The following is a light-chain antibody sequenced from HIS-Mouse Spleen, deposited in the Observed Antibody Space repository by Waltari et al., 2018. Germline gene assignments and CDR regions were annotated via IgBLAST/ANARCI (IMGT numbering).Light chain of an antibody. Sequence: SYALTQPPQVSVSPGQTARITCSGDALPKTYAYWYQQKSGQAPVLVIDEDSKRPSGIPERFSGSSSGTMATLTISGAQVEDEADYYCYSTDSSGNHRVFGGGTKLTVL. J-gene: IGLJ2*01. V-gene: IGLV3-10*01. CDR2: EDS. CDR3: YSTDSSGNHRV. CDR1: ALPKTY.